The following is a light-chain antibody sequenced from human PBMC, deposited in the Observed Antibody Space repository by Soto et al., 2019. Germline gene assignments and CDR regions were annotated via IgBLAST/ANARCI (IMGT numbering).Light chain of an antibody. V-gene: IGLV2-23*03. CDR3: CSFAGSNTFV. J-gene: IGLJ1*01. Sequence: QSALTQPASVSGSPGQSITLSCTGTSRDVGSYNLVSWYQQHPGKAPKLMIYEGSKRPSGVSDRFSGSKSGNTASLTISGLQAEDEADYYCCSFAGSNTFVFGTGTKVTVL. CDR2: EGS. CDR1: SRDVGSYNL.